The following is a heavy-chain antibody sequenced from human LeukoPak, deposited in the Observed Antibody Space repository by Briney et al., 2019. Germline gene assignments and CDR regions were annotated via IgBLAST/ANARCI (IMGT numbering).Heavy chain of an antibody. CDR1: GGSISSSSHF. CDR3: VRQPQREYTYGFGDF. J-gene: IGHJ4*02. V-gene: IGHV4-39*01. CDR2: FSYGDNT. Sequence: SETLSLTCSVSGGSISSSSHFWGWIRQSPGKGLEWIGSFSYGDNTFYDPSLKSRVTISADTSKNQFSLKLKSVTAADTAVYYCVRQPQREYTYGFGDFWGQGILVTASS. D-gene: IGHD5-18*01.